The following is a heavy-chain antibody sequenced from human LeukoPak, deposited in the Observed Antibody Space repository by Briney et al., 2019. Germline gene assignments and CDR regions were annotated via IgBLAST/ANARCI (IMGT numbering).Heavy chain of an antibody. CDR1: GFRFSDYG. V-gene: IGHV3-30*03. J-gene: IGHJ6*02. D-gene: IGHD5-18*01. CDR3: ARHDTAMATDYGMDV. CDR2: IAYDGSLR. Sequence: GGSLRLSCAASGFRFSDYGMHWVRQAPGKGLEWVAVIAYDGSLRYYADYVKGRFTISRDNSKNTLLLQINSLGSEDTAVYYCARHDTAMATDYGMDVWGQGTTVTVSS.